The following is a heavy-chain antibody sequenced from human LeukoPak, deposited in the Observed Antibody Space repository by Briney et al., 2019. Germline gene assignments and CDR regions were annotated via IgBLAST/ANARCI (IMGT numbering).Heavy chain of an antibody. D-gene: IGHD5-12*01. CDR1: GGSISSYS. Sequence: SETLSLTCTVSGGSISSYSWSWIRQPPGKGLEWIGYIYHSGSTYYNPSLKSRVTISVDRSKNQFSLKLSSVTAADTAVYYCARLYSGYDFRAFDIWGQGTMVTVSS. CDR2: IYHSGST. J-gene: IGHJ3*02. V-gene: IGHV4-30-2*01. CDR3: ARLYSGYDFRAFDI.